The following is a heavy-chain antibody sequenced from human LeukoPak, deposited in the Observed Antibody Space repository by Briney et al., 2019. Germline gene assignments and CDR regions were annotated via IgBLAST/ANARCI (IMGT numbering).Heavy chain of an antibody. CDR3: ARDLNAYQYYYYGMDV. Sequence: GGSLRLSCAASGFTFSSYAMHWVRQAPGKGLEWVAVISYDGSNKYYADSVKGRFTASRDNSKNTVYLQMNSLRAEDTAVYYCARDLNAYQYYYYGMDVWGRGTTVTVSS. J-gene: IGHJ6*02. CDR1: GFTFSSYA. D-gene: IGHD2-2*01. CDR2: ISYDGSNK. V-gene: IGHV3-30-3*01.